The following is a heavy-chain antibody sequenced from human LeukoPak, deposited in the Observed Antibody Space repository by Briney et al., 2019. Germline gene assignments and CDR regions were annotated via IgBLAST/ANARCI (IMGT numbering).Heavy chain of an antibody. Sequence: GGSLRLSCAASGFTFSSYSMNWVRQAPGKGLEWVSVFYVGGSTYYADSVKGRFTISRDNSKNALYLQMNSLRAEDTAVYFCARGVGYNYFVYWGQGTLVTVSS. J-gene: IGHJ4*02. D-gene: IGHD5-24*01. V-gene: IGHV3-66*01. CDR3: ARGVGYNYFVY. CDR2: FYVGGST. CDR1: GFTFSSYS.